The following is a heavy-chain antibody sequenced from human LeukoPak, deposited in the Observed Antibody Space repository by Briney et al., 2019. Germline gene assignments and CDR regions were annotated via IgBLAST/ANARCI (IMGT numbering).Heavy chain of an antibody. D-gene: IGHD3-22*01. CDR2: ISWNRDII. CDR1: GFTFDDYA. CDR3: AKEGVSSSYYDSSGYLEVDY. Sequence: PGGPLRLSCAASGFTFDDYAMHWVRQAPGKGLEWVSGISWNRDIIGYADSVKGRFTISRDNSKNTLYLQMNSLRAEDTAVYYCAKEGVSSSYYDSSGYLEVDYWGQGTLVTVSS. J-gene: IGHJ4*02. V-gene: IGHV3-9*01.